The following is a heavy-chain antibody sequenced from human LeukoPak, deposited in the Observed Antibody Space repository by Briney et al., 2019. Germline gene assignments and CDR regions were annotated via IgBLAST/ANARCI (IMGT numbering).Heavy chain of an antibody. CDR2: IYHSGST. CDR1: GYSISSGYY. CDR3: ARSHGSGSYSPLAFDY. Sequence: SETLSLTCTVSGYSISSGYYWGWIRQPPGKGLEWIGSIYHSGSTYYNPSLKSRVTISVDTSKNQFSLKLSSVTAADTAVYYCARSHGSGSYSPLAFDYWGQGTLVTVSS. J-gene: IGHJ4*02. D-gene: IGHD3-10*01. V-gene: IGHV4-38-2*02.